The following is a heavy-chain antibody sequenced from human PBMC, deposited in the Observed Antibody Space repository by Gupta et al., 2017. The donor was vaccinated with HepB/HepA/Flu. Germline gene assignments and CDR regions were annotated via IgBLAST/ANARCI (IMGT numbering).Heavy chain of an antibody. CDR3: IKDPNWISG. CDR2: ISGIGETT. D-gene: IGHD1-1*01. V-gene: IGHV3-23*01. CDR1: GFTVSSDA. J-gene: IGHJ4*02. Sequence: EVQLLESGGGFVPPGGSLRLYCVASGFTVSSDAMTWVRQAPGKGLEWVSIISGIGETTYYADSVKGRFTTSRDNSKNTVYLQMDILRVEDTALYYCIKDPNWISGWGQGTLVTVSS.